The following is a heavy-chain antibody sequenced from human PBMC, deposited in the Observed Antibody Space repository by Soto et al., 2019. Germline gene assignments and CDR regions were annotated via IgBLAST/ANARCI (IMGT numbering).Heavy chain of an antibody. CDR3: ARPVAYDSSGYPDAFDI. CDR2: IGVGSSTK. CDR1: GFTFRNYG. Sequence: GGSLRLSCAASGFTFRNYGMNWVRQAPGKGLEWVSYIGVGSSTKYYADSVKGRFTISRDNSKNTLYLQMNSLRAEDTAVYYCARPVAYDSSGYPDAFDIWGQGTMVTVSS. D-gene: IGHD3-22*01. J-gene: IGHJ3*02. V-gene: IGHV3-48*01.